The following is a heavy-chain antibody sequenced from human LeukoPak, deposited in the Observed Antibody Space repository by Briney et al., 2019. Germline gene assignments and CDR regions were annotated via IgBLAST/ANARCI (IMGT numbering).Heavy chain of an antibody. CDR3: ARETQEWLLVSSIDY. CDR1: GGSISGYY. V-gene: IGHV4-59*12. J-gene: IGHJ4*02. D-gene: IGHD3-3*01. Sequence: PSETLSLTCTVSGGSISGYYWSWIRQPPGKGLEWIGNIYYSGSTYYNPSLKSRVTISVDTSKNQFSLKLSSVTAADTAVYYCARETQEWLLVSSIDYWGQGTLVTVSS. CDR2: IYYSGST.